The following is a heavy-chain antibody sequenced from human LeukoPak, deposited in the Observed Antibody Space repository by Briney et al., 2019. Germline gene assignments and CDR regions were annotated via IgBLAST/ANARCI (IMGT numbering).Heavy chain of an antibody. CDR3: ARNKQPGDH. J-gene: IGHJ4*02. Sequence: SETLSLTCTVSGGSICSYYWGWIRQPPGKGLEWIGYIYYSGDTTHNPSLRSRVSISVDTPKNQFSLKLNSVTAADTAVYYCARNKQPGDHWGQGILVTVSS. V-gene: IGHV4-59*01. CDR2: IYYSGDT. CDR1: GGSICSYY. D-gene: IGHD5-18*01.